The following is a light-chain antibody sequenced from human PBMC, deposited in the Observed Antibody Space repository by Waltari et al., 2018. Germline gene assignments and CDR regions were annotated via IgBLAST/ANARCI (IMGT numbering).Light chain of an antibody. CDR1: SSKIEKNY. CDR3: GTWDASLGGI. J-gene: IGLJ1*01. Sequence: QSVLTQPPSVSAAPGQTVTLPCSADSSKIEKNYVSLYQHFPGTAPNLLIYENNRRPSGIPDRFSGSKSGTSATLGITGLQTGDEADYYCGTWDASLGGIFGTGTKVTVL. V-gene: IGLV1-51*02. CDR2: ENN.